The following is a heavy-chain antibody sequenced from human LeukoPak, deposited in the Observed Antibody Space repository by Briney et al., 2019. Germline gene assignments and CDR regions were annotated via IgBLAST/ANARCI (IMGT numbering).Heavy chain of an antibody. Sequence: PSETPSLTCTVSGGSISSSSYYWGWIRQPPGKGLEWIGSIYYSGSTYYNPSLKSRVTISVDTSKTQFSLKLSSVTAADTAVYYCARHSAANRIAAAGTGWFDPWGQGTLVTVSS. V-gene: IGHV4-39*01. CDR1: GGSISSSSYY. D-gene: IGHD6-13*01. J-gene: IGHJ5*02. CDR3: ARHSAANRIAAAGTGWFDP. CDR2: IYYSGST.